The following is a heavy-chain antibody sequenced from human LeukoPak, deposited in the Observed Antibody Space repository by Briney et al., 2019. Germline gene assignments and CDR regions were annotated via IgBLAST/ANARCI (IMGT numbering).Heavy chain of an antibody. J-gene: IGHJ2*01. Sequence: GGSLRLSCAASGFTFSSYWMSWVRQAPGKGLEWVANIKQDGSEKYYVDSVKGRFTISRDNAKNSLYLQMNSLRAEDTAVYYCARESRYGFGPVKAYWYFDLWGRGTLSLSPQ. CDR1: GFTFSSYW. V-gene: IGHV3-7*01. CDR2: IKQDGSEK. D-gene: IGHD5-18*01. CDR3: ARESRYGFGPVKAYWYFDL.